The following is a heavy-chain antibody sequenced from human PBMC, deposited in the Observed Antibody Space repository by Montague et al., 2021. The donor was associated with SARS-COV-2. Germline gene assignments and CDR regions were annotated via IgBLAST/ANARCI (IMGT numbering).Heavy chain of an antibody. V-gene: IGHV4-34*01. CDR3: ARQLRVRRTWQVGDYNHYGMDV. Sequence: SGTLSLTCAVYGGSFSGYYWSWVRQPPGKGLEWIGEINHSGSTKYKSSLKSRVTISADTSKKQFSLKMSSVTAADTAVYYCARQLRVRRTWQVGDYNHYGMDVWGQGTTVSVSS. D-gene: IGHD1-1*01. J-gene: IGHJ6*02. CDR1: GGSFSGYY. CDR2: INHSGST.